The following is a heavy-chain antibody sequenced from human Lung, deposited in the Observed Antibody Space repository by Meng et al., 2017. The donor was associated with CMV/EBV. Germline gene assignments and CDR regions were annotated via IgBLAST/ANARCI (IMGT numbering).Heavy chain of an antibody. V-gene: IGHV1-18*01. Sequence: KVSCKASGYHFTSYGIRWVRQAPGQGLEWMGWISAFNGGTIYAEKVQGRVTMTTDTSTTTAYMELRSLRSDDTAMYYCVRDRYSNIDYWGQGTLVTVSS. CDR2: ISAFNGGT. D-gene: IGHD4-11*01. J-gene: IGHJ4*02. CDR3: VRDRYSNIDY. CDR1: GYHFTSYG.